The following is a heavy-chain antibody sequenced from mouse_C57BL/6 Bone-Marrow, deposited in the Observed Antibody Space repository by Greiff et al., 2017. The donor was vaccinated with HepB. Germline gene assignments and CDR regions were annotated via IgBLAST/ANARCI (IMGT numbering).Heavy chain of an antibody. CDR3: ASYSSSYDYAMDY. D-gene: IGHD1-1*01. J-gene: IGHJ4*01. Sequence: EVKLMESGGGLVKPGGSLKLSCAASGFTFSSYAMPWVRQTPEKRLEWVATISDGGSYTYYPDNVKGRFTISRDNAKNNLYLQMSHLTSEDTAMYYCASYSSSYDYAMDYWGQGTSVTVSS. V-gene: IGHV5-4*03. CDR1: GFTFSSYA. CDR2: ISDGGSYT.